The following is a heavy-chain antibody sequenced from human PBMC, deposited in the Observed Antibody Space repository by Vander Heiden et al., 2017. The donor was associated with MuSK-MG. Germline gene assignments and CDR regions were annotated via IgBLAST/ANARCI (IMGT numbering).Heavy chain of an antibody. CDR1: GGTFSSYA. CDR2: IIPIFGTA. D-gene: IGHD1-26*01. V-gene: IGHV1-69*01. CDR3: ARDFEGATDYYYYGMDV. Sequence: QVQLVQSGAEVKKPGSSVKVSCKASGGTFSSYAISWVRQAPGQGLEWMGGIIPIFGTANYAQKCQGRVTITADESTSTAYMELSSLRSEETAVYYCARDFEGATDYYYYGMDVWGQGTTVTVSS. J-gene: IGHJ6*02.